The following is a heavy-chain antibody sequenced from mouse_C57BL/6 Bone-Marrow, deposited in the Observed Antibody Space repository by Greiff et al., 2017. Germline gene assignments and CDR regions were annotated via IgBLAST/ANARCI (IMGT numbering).Heavy chain of an antibody. Sequence: QVQLKQPGAELVRPGSSVKLSCKASGYTFTSYWMDWVKQRPGQGLEWIGNIYPSDSETHYNQKFKDKATLTVDKSSSTAYMQLSSLTSEDSAVYYCVNVGSTYVRFPYWGQGTLVTVSA. V-gene: IGHV1-61*01. CDR2: IYPSDSET. CDR3: VNVGSTYVRFPY. D-gene: IGHD1-1*01. J-gene: IGHJ3*01. CDR1: GYTFTSYW.